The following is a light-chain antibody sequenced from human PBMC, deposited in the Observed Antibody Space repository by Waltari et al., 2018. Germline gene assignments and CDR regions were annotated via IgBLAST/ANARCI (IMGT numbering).Light chain of an antibody. CDR3: ETGGHGTWV. J-gene: IGLJ3*02. V-gene: IGLV4-69*01. Sequence: QLVLTQSPSASASLGASVKLTCTLSSGHSSNVVAWHQQRPEKGPRYLMKVNSDGSHSKGDEIPDRFSGSSSGPERYLTISSLQDEDEADYYCETGGHGTWVFGGGTKLTVL. CDR2: VNSDGSH. CDR1: SGHSSNV.